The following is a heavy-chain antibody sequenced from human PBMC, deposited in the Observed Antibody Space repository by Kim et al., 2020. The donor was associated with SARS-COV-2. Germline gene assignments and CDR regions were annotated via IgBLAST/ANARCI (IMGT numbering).Heavy chain of an antibody. V-gene: IGHV7-4-1*02. D-gene: IGHD3-3*01. CDR3: ARDKMDTYYDFWSGYYSKAPFDY. CDR2: INTNTGNP. Sequence: ASVKVSCKASGYTFTSYAMNWVRQAPGQGLEWMGWINTNTGNPTYAQGFTGRFVFSLDTSVSTAYPQISSLKAEDTAVYYCARDKMDTYYDFWSGYYSKAPFDYWGQGTLVTVSS. CDR1: GYTFTSYA. J-gene: IGHJ4*02.